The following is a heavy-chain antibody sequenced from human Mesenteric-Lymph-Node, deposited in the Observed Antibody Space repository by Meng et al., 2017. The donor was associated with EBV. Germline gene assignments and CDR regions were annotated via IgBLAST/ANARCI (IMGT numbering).Heavy chain of an antibody. V-gene: IGHV1-2*06. CDR2: IDPDSGGT. D-gene: IGHD2-15*01. CDR1: GYTFTGYY. CDR3: TRGKYCTGGACYSFWFDP. Sequence: QVHLVQHGTEVQEPGASVKVSGKSSGYTFTGYYMHWVRQAPGQGLEWMGRIDPDSGGTNYAQKFQGRITMTRDTSISTAYMELSRLRSDDTAVYYCTRGKYCTGGACYSFWFDPWGQGTLVTVFS. J-gene: IGHJ5*02.